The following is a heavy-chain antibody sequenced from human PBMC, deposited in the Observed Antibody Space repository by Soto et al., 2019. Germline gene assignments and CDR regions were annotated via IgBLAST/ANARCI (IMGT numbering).Heavy chain of an antibody. J-gene: IGHJ4*02. CDR2: IKPSSGDT. V-gene: IGHV1-2*02. Sequence: QVQLVQSGAEVKKPGASVKVSCKASGYTFTDYFMPWVRQVPGKGLEWMGWIKPSSGDTDYEQKFQGRVTMTRDTSINTVYMELNRLRSDDTAVYYCARGSSVSWVKVGNDYWGQGTQVTVSS. D-gene: IGHD6-19*01. CDR1: GYTFTDYF. CDR3: ARGSSVSWVKVGNDY.